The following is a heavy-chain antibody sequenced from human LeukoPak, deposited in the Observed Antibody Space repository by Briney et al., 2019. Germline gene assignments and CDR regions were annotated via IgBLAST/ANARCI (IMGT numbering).Heavy chain of an antibody. V-gene: IGHV3-23*01. Sequence: GGSLRLSCAASGFTFSNYAMSWVRQAPGKGLEWVSGIGGGGGSTYYADSVKGRFTISRDNAKNSLYLQMNSLRAEDTAVYYCAYDDSSGYYYEDQYFQHWGQGTLVTVSS. J-gene: IGHJ1*01. CDR2: IGGGGGST. CDR3: AYDDSSGYYYEDQYFQH. CDR1: GFTFSNYA. D-gene: IGHD3-22*01.